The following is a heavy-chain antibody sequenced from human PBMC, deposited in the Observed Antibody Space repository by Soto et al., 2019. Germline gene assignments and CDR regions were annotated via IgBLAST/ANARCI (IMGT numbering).Heavy chain of an antibody. CDR2: ISWNSGSI. Sequence: GGSLRLSCAASGFTFDDYAMHWVRQAPGKGLEWVSGISWNSGSIGYADSVKGRFTISRDNAKNSLYLQMNSLRAEDTALYYCAKDSNIVATTSPLDYWGQGTLVTVSS. D-gene: IGHD5-12*01. CDR3: AKDSNIVATTSPLDY. J-gene: IGHJ4*02. V-gene: IGHV3-9*01. CDR1: GFTFDDYA.